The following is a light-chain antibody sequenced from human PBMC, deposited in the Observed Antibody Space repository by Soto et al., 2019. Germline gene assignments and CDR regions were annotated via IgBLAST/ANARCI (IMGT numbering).Light chain of an antibody. V-gene: IGKV1-5*01. CDR2: DAS. J-gene: IGKJ1*01. Sequence: IQMTQSPSTLSASVGDRVTITCRASHNIERWMAWYQQKPGKASSLLIFDASTLHSGVPSRFSGSGSGTDFTLTISSLQPDDFATYYCQQFAISTTFGQGTKVDIK. CDR1: HNIERW. CDR3: QQFAISTT.